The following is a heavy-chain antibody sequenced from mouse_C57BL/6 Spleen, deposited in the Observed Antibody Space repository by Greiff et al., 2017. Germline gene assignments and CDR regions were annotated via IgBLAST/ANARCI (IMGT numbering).Heavy chain of an antibody. CDR2: IDPATGGT. CDR3: TRGFDY. V-gene: IGHV1-15*01. J-gene: IGHJ2*01. CDR1: GYTFTDYE. Sequence: QVQLQQSGAELVRPGASVTLSCKASGYTFTDYEMHWVKQTPVHGLEWIGAIDPATGGTAYNQKFKGKAILTADKSSSTAYMELRSLTSEDSAVYYCTRGFDYWGQGTTLTVSS.